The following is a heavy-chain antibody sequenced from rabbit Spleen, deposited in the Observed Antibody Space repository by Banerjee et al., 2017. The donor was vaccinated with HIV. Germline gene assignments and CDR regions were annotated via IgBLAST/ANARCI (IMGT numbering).Heavy chain of an antibody. J-gene: IGHJ6*01. CDR3: ARDTSSSFSSYGMDL. CDR2: IDAGSSGFT. D-gene: IGHD1-1*01. V-gene: IGHV1S45*01. Sequence: QEQLVEYGGDLVQPEGSLTLTCKASGFSFSNKAVMCWVRQAPGKGLEWIACIDAGSSGFTYFATWAKGRFTCSKSSSTTVTLQMTRLTAADTATYFCARDTSSSFSSYGMDLWGPGTLVTVS. CDR1: GFSFSNKAV.